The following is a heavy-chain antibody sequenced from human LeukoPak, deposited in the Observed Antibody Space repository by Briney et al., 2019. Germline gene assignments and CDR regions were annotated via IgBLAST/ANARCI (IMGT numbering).Heavy chain of an antibody. CDR2: MYYSGST. D-gene: IGHD3-22*01. V-gene: IGHV4-30-4*01. CDR1: GGSSSSGDYY. J-gene: IGHJ5*02. Sequence: PSQTLSLTCTVSGGSSSSGDYYGRWIRQPPGKGLEWIAYMYYSGSTYYNPSLKSRVTMSADTSKNQLSLKLSSVTAADTAVYYCARPYYSDSRIDPWGQGILVTVSS. CDR3: ARPYYSDSRIDP.